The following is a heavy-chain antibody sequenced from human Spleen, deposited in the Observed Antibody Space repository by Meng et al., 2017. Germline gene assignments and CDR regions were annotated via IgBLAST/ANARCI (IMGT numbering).Heavy chain of an antibody. Sequence: GGSLRLSCAASGFTFDDYAMHWVRQAPGKGLEWVSGISGNSGSIGYADSVKGRFTISRDNAKNSLYLQMNSLRAEDTGIYYCTGKTYSLTYDYWGQGTLVTVSS. D-gene: IGHD5-18*01. V-gene: IGHV3-9*01. CDR2: ISGNSGSI. CDR3: TGKTYSLTYDY. CDR1: GFTFDDYA. J-gene: IGHJ4*02.